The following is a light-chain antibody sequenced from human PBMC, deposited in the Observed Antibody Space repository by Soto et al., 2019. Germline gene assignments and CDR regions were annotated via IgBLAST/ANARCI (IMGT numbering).Light chain of an antibody. V-gene: IGKV4-1*01. CDR1: QNLLYSSNNKNY. Sequence: DIVMTQSQDSLALSLGERAIINCKSSQNLLYSSNNKNYLAWYHQTQGKTPKMLIYWASTRESGVPDRFSGSGSGTDFTLPISRLQSDDVEVDYCQQYNNWPPTFGQGTKVDIK. CDR2: WAS. J-gene: IGKJ1*01. CDR3: QQYNNWPPT.